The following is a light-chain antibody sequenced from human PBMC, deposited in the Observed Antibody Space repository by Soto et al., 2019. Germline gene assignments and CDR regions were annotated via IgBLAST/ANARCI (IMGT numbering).Light chain of an antibody. V-gene: IGLV2-23*02. CDR3: CSYAGTSYV. CDR2: EVN. Sequence: QSVLTQRASVSGSPGQSITISCTGTTSDVGSYDSVSWYQHHPGKAPKLMIYEVNKRPSGVSIRFSGSKSGNTASLTISGLQAEDEADYYCCSYAGTSYVFVAGTKVTVL. CDR1: TSDVGSYDS. J-gene: IGLJ1*01.